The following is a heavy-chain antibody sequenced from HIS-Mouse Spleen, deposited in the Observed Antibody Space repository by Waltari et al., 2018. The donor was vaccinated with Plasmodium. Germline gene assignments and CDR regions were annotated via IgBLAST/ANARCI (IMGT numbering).Heavy chain of an antibody. CDR3: AHRPDCSSTSCYGGFDY. V-gene: IGHV2-5*02. CDR2: IYWDDDK. J-gene: IGHJ4*02. CDR1: GFSLSTSGVG. Sequence: GPTLVKPTQTLTLTCTFSGFSLSTSGVGVGWIRQPPGKALEWLALIYWDDDKRYSPSLKSRLTITKDTSKNQVVLTMTNMDRVDTATYYCAHRPDCSSTSCYGGFDYWGQGTLVTVSS. D-gene: IGHD2-2*01.